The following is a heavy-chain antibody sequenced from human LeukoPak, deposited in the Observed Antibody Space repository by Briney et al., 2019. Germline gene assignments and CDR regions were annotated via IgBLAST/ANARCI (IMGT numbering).Heavy chain of an antibody. J-gene: IGHJ6*03. CDR1: GYTFTGYY. V-gene: IGHV1-2*06. CDR3: ARDLGYCSGGSCSDRWYYYYYMDV. CDR2: INPNSGGT. Sequence: ASMKVSCKASGYTFTGYYMHWVRQAPGQGLEWMGRINPNSGGTNYAQKFQGRVTMTRDTSISTAYMELSRLRSDDTAVYYCARDLGYCSGGSCSDRWYYYYYMDVWGKGTTVTVSS. D-gene: IGHD2-15*01.